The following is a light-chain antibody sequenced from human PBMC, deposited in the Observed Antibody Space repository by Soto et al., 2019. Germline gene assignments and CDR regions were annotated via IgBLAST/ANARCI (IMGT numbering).Light chain of an antibody. CDR2: STS. V-gene: IGKV3D-20*02. J-gene: IGKJ1*01. CDR1: QSVGDTY. Sequence: EIVLTQSPGTLSLSPGERATLSCRASQSVGDTYLAWYQQKPGQAPRLLMYSTSIRATGIPDRFSGSGSGTDFTLTISSLEPEDFAVYYCQQRSNWPPTFGQGTKVDIK. CDR3: QQRSNWPPT.